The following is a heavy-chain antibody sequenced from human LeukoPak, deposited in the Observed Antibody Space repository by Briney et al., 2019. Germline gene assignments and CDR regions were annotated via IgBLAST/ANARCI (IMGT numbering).Heavy chain of an antibody. CDR1: GFTFSNYS. J-gene: IGHJ4*02. CDR3: ATAKNDY. V-gene: IGHV3-48*01. CDR2: TTSTSNII. Sequence: GGSLRLSCAASGFTFSNYSMNWVRQAPGKGLEWISYTTSTSNIILYGDSVKGRFTVSRDNAKNSLYLQMNSLRAEDTAVYYCATAKNDYRGQGTLVTVSS.